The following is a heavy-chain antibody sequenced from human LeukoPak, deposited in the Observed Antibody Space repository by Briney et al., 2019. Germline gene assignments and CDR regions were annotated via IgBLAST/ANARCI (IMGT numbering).Heavy chain of an antibody. V-gene: IGHV3-23*01. CDR2: ISGSGGST. J-gene: IGHJ4*02. CDR3: AKDFFGELLSPYYFDY. CDR1: GFTFSSYS. D-gene: IGHD3-10*01. Sequence: QTGGSLRLSCAASGFTFSSYSMNWVRQAPGKGLEWVSAISGSGGSTYYADSVKGRFTISRDNSKNTLYLQMNSLRAEDTAVYYCAKDFFGELLSPYYFDYWGQGTLVTVSS.